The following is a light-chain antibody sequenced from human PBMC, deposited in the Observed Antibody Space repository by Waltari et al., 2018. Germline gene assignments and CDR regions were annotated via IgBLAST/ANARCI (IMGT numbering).Light chain of an antibody. CDR2: GAS. CDR3: LQHNSHPRT. J-gene: IGKJ2*01. CDR1: AGIRDD. Sequence: DIQMTQSPSSLSAFVGDRVTITCRASAGIRDDLCWYQQKPGQAPKRLIYGASTLQSWVPSRFSGSGFGTEFTLTIYSLHPEDFATYYCLQHNSHPRTFGQGTKVEIK. V-gene: IGKV1-17*01.